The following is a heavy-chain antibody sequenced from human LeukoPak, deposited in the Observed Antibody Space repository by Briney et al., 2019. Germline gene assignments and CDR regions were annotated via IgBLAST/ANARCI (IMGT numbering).Heavy chain of an antibody. CDR3: ARVIRNAFDI. CDR1: GGSISSYY. J-gene: IGHJ3*02. D-gene: IGHD3-16*01. V-gene: IGHV4-59*01. CDR2: IYYSGST. Sequence: SETLSLTCTVSGGSISSYYWSWIRQPPGKGLEWIGYIYYSGSTNYNPSLKSRVTISVDTSKNQFSLNLRSVTAADTAVYYCARVIRNAFDIWGQGTMVTVSS.